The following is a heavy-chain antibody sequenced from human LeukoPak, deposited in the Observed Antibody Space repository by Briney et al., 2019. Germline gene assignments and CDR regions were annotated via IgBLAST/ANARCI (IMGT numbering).Heavy chain of an antibody. CDR3: ARDRQSLLYDY. V-gene: IGHV3-21*01. Sequence: XXXCAXSXFXFSSXSMXWVRQAPGKXLEXVSSISSSSSYIYYADSVKGRFTISRDNAKNSLYLQMNSLRAEDTAVYYCARDRQSLLYDYWGQGTLVTVSS. D-gene: IGHD3-10*01. J-gene: IGHJ4*02. CDR2: ISSSSSYI. CDR1: XFXFSSXS.